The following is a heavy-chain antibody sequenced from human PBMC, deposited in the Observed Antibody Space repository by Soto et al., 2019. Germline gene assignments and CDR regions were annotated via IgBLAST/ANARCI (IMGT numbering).Heavy chain of an antibody. V-gene: IGHV4-39*01. CDR1: GGSISSSSYY. CDR2: IYYSGST. Sequence: SETLSLTCTVSGGSISSSSYYWGWIRQPPGKGLEWIGSIYYSGSTYYNPSLKSRVTISVDTSKNQFSLKLSSVTAADTAVYYCARPGITMVRPYYYFDYWGQGTLVTVSS. CDR3: ARPGITMVRPYYYFDY. D-gene: IGHD3-10*01. J-gene: IGHJ4*02.